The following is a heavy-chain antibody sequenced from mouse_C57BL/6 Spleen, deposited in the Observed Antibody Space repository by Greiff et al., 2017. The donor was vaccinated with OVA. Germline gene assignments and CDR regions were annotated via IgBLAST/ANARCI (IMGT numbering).Heavy chain of an antibody. CDR2: IDPSDSYT. CDR1: GYTFTSYW. D-gene: IGHD2-5*01. Sequence: QVQLQQPGAELVMPGASVKLSCKASGYTFTSYWMHWVKQRPGQGLEWIGEIDPSDSYTNYNQKFKGKSTLTVAKSSSTAYMQLSSLTSEDSAVYYCARRDYSNYEGGAMDYWGQGTSVTVSS. J-gene: IGHJ4*01. CDR3: ARRDYSNYEGGAMDY. V-gene: IGHV1-69*01.